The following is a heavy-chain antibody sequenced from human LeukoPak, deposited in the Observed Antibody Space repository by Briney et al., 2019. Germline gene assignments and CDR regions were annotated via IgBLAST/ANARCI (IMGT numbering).Heavy chain of an antibody. CDR2: MNPNSGNT. CDR3: ARLTGTEGAFDI. Sequence: ASVKISCKASGYTFTSYDINWVRQATGQGLEWMGWMNPNSGNTGYAQKFQGRVTITRNTSISTAYMELSSLRSEDTAVYYCARLTGTEGAFDIWGQGTMVTVSS. V-gene: IGHV1-8*03. D-gene: IGHD1/OR15-1a*01. J-gene: IGHJ3*02. CDR1: GYTFTSYD.